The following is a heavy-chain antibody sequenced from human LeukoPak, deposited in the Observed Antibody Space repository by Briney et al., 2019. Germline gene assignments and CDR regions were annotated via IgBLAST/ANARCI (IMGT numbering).Heavy chain of an antibody. CDR2: ISGNNGNT. Sequence: GASVKVSCRASGYTFTSYGISWVRQAPGQGLEWMGWISGNNGNTNYAQKLQGRVTMTTDTSTSTAYMELRSLRSDDTAVYYCARTAAAGPAPGDYWGQGTLVTVSS. V-gene: IGHV1-18*01. CDR3: ARTAAAGPAPGDY. J-gene: IGHJ4*02. CDR1: GYTFTSYG. D-gene: IGHD6-13*01.